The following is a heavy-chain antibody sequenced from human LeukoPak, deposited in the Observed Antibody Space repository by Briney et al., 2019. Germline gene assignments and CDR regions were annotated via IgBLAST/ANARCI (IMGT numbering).Heavy chain of an antibody. CDR1: GFTFGDYA. Sequence: PGGSLRLSCAASGFTFGDYAMHWVRQAPGKGLEWVSGISWNSGSIGYADSVKGRFTISGDNAKNSLYLQMNSLRAEDTALYYCAKGATVRGYSYYFDYWGQGTLVTVSS. J-gene: IGHJ4*02. CDR3: AKGATVRGYSYYFDY. D-gene: IGHD5-18*01. CDR2: ISWNSGSI. V-gene: IGHV3-9*01.